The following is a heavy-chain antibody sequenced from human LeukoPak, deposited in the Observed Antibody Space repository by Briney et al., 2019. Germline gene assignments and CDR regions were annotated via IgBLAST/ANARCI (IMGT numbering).Heavy chain of an antibody. CDR2: INSDGSTT. J-gene: IGHJ4*02. V-gene: IGHV3-74*01. CDR1: GFTFSSYW. CDR3: ATSRTFHY. Sequence: GGSLRLSCEVSGFTFSSYWMHWVRQPPGKGLVWVSRINSDGSTTSYADSVKGRFTISRDNAKNTLFLQMNSLRSEDTAVYYCATSRTFHYWGQGTLVTVPS.